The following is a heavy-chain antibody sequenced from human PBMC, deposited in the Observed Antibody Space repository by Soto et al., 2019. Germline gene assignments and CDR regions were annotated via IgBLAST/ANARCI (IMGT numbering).Heavy chain of an antibody. V-gene: IGHV3-33*01. CDR3: ARDDYRNWFDP. D-gene: IGHD4-17*01. CDR2: IWYDGSNK. J-gene: IGHJ5*02. Sequence: QVQLVESGGGVVQPGRSLRLSCAASGFTFSSYGMHWVRQAPGKGLEWVAVIWYDGSNKYYADSVKGRFTISRDNSKNTLYLQMNSLRAEDTAVYYCARDDYRNWFDPWGQGTLVTVSS. CDR1: GFTFSSYG.